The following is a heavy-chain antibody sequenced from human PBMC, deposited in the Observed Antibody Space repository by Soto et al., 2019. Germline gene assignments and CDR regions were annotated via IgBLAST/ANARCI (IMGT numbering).Heavy chain of an antibody. D-gene: IGHD6-13*01. CDR2: IYYSGST. CDR3: ARDGALSIAAASRLSYYYYGMDV. CDR1: GGSISSGGYY. V-gene: IGHV4-31*03. Sequence: SETLSLTCTVSGGSISSGGYYWSWIRQHPGKGLEWIGYIYYSGSTYYNPSLKSRVTISVDTSKNQFSLKLSSVTAADTAVYYCARDGALSIAAASRLSYYYYGMDVWGQGTTVTVSS. J-gene: IGHJ6*02.